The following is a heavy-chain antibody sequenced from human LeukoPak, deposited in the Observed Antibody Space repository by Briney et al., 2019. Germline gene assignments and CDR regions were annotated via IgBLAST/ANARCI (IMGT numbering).Heavy chain of an antibody. CDR3: AKDYDILTGYSLGAFDI. CDR1: GFTFSSYA. Sequence: GGSLRLSCAASGFTFSSYAMSWVRQAPGKGLEWVSAISGSGGSTYYADSVKGRFTISRDNSKNTLYLQMNSLRAEDTAVYYCAKDYDILTGYSLGAFDIWGQGTMVTASS. V-gene: IGHV3-23*01. CDR2: ISGSGGST. J-gene: IGHJ3*02. D-gene: IGHD3-9*01.